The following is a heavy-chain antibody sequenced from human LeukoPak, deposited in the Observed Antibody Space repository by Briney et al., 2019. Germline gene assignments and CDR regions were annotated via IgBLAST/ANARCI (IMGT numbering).Heavy chain of an antibody. D-gene: IGHD6-19*01. CDR2: ISGSGGST. CDR1: GFTFSSYA. Sequence: GGSLSLSCAASGFTFSSYAMSWVPQAPGKGLEWVSAISGSGGSTYYADSVKGRFTISRDNSKNTLYLQMNSLRAEDTAVYYCAKPIAVAGTVDYWGQGTLVTVSS. V-gene: IGHV3-23*01. CDR3: AKPIAVAGTVDY. J-gene: IGHJ4*02.